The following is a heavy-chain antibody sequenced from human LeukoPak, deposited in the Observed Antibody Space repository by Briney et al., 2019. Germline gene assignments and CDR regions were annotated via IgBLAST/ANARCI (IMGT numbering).Heavy chain of an antibody. CDR3: ASGGSYYYDY. Sequence: GGSLRLSCAASGFTFSSYSMNWVRQAPGKGLEWVSSISSSSSYIYYAGSVKGRFTISRDNAKNSLYLQMNSLRAEDTAVYYCASGGSYYYDYWGQGTLVTVSS. V-gene: IGHV3-21*01. J-gene: IGHJ4*02. CDR2: ISSSSSYI. CDR1: GFTFSSYS. D-gene: IGHD1-26*01.